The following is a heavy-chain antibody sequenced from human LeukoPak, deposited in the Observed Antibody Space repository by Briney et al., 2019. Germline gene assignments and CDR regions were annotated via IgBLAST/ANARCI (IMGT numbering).Heavy chain of an antibody. J-gene: IGHJ5*02. CDR1: GGTFRGYY. Sequence: SETLSLTCAVSGGTFRGYYWSWIRQPPGKGLAWIVEIDHTGSTNYNPSLESRVTLSVDTSKSQVSLNLNSVTAADTAVYYCARGLRFHVGSGNWFDLWGQGTLVTVSS. CDR2: IDHTGST. V-gene: IGHV4-34*01. D-gene: IGHD3-10*01. CDR3: ARGLRFHVGSGNWFDL.